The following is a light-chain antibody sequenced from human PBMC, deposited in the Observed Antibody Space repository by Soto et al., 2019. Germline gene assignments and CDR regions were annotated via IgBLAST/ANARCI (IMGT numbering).Light chain of an antibody. CDR2: KAS. CDR3: QQSYSTPYT. CDR1: QSISSW. V-gene: IGKV1-5*03. J-gene: IGKJ2*01. Sequence: IQISQSPSTLSASVGGTVTITCRASQSISSWLAWYQQKPGIAPKLLIYKASTLQSGVPSRFSGSGYGTVFTLTISRLQADDSATYYCQQSYSTPYTFGQGTKVDIK.